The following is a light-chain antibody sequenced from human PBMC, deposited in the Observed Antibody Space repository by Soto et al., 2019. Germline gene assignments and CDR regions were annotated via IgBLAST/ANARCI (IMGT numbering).Light chain of an antibody. V-gene: IGKV1-39*01. CDR1: ESISSY. J-gene: IGKJ5*01. Sequence: DMHMTESPSSLSASVGDRVNITCRATESISSYLNWYQQKPGKAPKLLIYAASGLQSGFPSRFSGIGSVTDFPLSISSXQPEDLATYYCQQSYSTPITLGQWTRLDFK. CDR3: QQSYSTPIT. CDR2: AAS.